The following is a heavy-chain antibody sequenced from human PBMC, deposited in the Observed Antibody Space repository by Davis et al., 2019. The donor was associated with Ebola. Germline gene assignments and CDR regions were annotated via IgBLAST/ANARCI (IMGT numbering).Heavy chain of an antibody. V-gene: IGHV1-46*01. Sequence: AASVKVSCKASGYTFTSYYIHWVRQAPGQGLEWMGMINPSGGNTRYAQQFQGRVTMTTDTSTSTAYMELRSLRSDDTAVYYCAREAYSNYYYYGMDVWGQGTTVTVSS. CDR2: INPSGGNT. CDR3: AREAYSNYYYYGMDV. CDR1: GYTFTSYY. D-gene: IGHD4-11*01. J-gene: IGHJ6*02.